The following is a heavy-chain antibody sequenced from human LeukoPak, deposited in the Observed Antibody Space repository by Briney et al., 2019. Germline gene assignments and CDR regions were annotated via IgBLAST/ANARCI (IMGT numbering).Heavy chain of an antibody. D-gene: IGHD2-21*02. J-gene: IGHJ2*01. V-gene: IGHV4-39*07. CDR3: ARMTAHWYFDL. Sequence: KPSETLSLTCTVSGGSISSSSYYWGWIRQPPGKGVEWIGSIYYSGSTYYNPSLKSRVTISVDTSKNQFSLSLTSVTAADTAVSYCARMTAHWYFDLWGRGTLVSVSS. CDR1: GGSISSSSYY. CDR2: IYYSGST.